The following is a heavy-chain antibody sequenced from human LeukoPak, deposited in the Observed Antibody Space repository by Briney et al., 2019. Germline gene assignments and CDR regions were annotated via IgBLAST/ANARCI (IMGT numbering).Heavy chain of an antibody. CDR1: GYTFTGYY. V-gene: IGHV1-46*01. CDR2: INPSGGST. CDR3: ARDDPAVAGIDY. D-gene: IGHD6-19*01. J-gene: IGHJ4*02. Sequence: ASVKVSCKASGYTFTGYYMHWVRQAPGQGLEWMGIINPSGGSTSYAQKFQGRVTMTRDTSTSTVYMELSSLRSEDTAVYYCARDDPAVAGIDYWGQGTLVTVSS.